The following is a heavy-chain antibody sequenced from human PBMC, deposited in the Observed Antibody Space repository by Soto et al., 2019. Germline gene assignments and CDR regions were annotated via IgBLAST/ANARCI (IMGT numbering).Heavy chain of an antibody. J-gene: IGHJ4*02. V-gene: IGHV3-7*03. Sequence: GGSLRLSCAASGFTFSSYWMSWVRQAPGKGLEWVANIKQDGSEKYYVDSVKGRFTISRDNAKNSLYLQMNSLRAEDTAVYYCARDRRPAPPPSDYWGQGTLVTVSS. CDR2: IKQDGSEK. CDR1: GFTFSSYW. CDR3: ARDRRPAPPPSDY. D-gene: IGHD6-25*01.